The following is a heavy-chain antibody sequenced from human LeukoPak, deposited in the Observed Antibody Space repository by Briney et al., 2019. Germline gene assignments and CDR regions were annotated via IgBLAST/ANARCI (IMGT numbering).Heavy chain of an antibody. CDR3: ARDAVRYDSSGYYYNYYYYMDV. Sequence: SVKVSCKASGGTFSSYAISWVRQAPGQGLEWMGGIIPIFGTANYAQKFQGRVTITTDESTSTAYMELSSLRSEDTAVYYCARDAVRYDSSGYYYNYYYYMDVWGKGTTDTVSS. D-gene: IGHD3-22*01. CDR1: GGTFSSYA. CDR2: IIPIFGTA. V-gene: IGHV1-69*05. J-gene: IGHJ6*03.